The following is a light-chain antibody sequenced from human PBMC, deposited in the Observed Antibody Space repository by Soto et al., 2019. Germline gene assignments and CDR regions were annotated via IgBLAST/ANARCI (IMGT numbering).Light chain of an antibody. J-gene: IGLJ3*02. V-gene: IGLV3-1*01. CDR1: KLGDKY. Sequence: SYELTQPPSVSVSPGQTASITCSGDKLGDKYACWYQQKPGQSPVLVIYQDSKRPSGIPERFSGSNSGNTATLTISGTQAMDEADYYCQVWGRSTRVFGGGTKLTVL. CDR2: QDS. CDR3: QVWGRSTRV.